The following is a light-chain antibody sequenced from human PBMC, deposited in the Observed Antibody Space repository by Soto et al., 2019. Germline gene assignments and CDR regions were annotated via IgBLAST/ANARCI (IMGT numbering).Light chain of an antibody. V-gene: IGLV2-8*01. CDR2: EVT. CDR3: CSYAGNSNYV. J-gene: IGLJ1*01. CDR1: SSDVGGYNY. Sequence: QSVLTQPPSASGSPGQSVTISCTGTSSDVGGYNYVSWYQQHPGEAPKLIIYEVTKRPSGVPDRFSGSKSGNTASLTVSGFQAEDEADYHCCSYAGNSNYVFGAGTKVTVL.